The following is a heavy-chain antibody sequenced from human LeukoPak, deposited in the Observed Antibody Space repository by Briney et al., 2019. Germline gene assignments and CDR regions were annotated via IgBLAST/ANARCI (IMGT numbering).Heavy chain of an antibody. Sequence: PGGSLRLSCAASGFTFSSNWMHWVRHAPGKGLVWVSRSNEDGSTTNYAGSVKGRFTISRDNAKNTLYLQMNSLTAEDTAVYYCVRDLGGRSGHWGQGTLVTVSS. J-gene: IGHJ4*02. CDR1: GFTFSSNW. CDR2: SNEDGSTT. CDR3: VRDLGGRSGH. D-gene: IGHD1-26*01. V-gene: IGHV3-74*01.